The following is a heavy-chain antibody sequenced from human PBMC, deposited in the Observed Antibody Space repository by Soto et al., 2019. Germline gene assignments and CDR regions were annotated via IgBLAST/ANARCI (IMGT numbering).Heavy chain of an antibody. J-gene: IGHJ4*02. CDR2: IYYSGNT. V-gene: IGHV4-39*01. CDR1: SASLSSSTYY. CDR3: ASSSPFHY. D-gene: IGHD6-6*01. Sequence: TSETLSLTCSVASASLSSSTYYWSWLRQPPGRGPEWIGSIYYSGNTYYKPSLKSRVSISIDTSRNQFSLKLTSVTAADTGVYYCASSSPFHYWGPGILVTVSS.